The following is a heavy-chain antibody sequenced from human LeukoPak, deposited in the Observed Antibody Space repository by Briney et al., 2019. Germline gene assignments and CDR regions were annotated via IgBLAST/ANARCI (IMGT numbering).Heavy chain of an antibody. V-gene: IGHV1-18*01. J-gene: IGHJ3*02. CDR2: ISAYNGNT. CDR3: ARERYYDSSGDPYAAFDI. CDR1: GYTFPSYY. D-gene: IGHD3-22*01. Sequence: ASVDLLRKLSGYTFPSYYMSGVPQAPGQGLEWMGWISAYNGNTNYAQKLQGRVTMTTDTSTSTAYMELRSLRSDATAVYYCARERYYDSSGDPYAAFDIWRQGRMVTVSS.